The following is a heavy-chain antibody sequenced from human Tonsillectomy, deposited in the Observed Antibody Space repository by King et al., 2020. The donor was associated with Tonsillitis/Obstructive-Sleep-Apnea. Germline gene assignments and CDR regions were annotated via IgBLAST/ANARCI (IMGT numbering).Heavy chain of an antibody. CDR3: ASLPTIFDPITDY. CDR2: IYSGGST. V-gene: IGHV3-53*01. CDR1: GFTVSSNY. Sequence: QLVQSGGGLIQPGGSLRLSCAASGFTVSSNYMSWVRQAPGKGLEWVSVIYSGGSTYYADSVKGRFTISRDNSKNTLYLQMNSLRAEDTAVYYCASLPTIFDPITDYWGQGTLVTVSS. J-gene: IGHJ4*02. D-gene: IGHD3-3*01.